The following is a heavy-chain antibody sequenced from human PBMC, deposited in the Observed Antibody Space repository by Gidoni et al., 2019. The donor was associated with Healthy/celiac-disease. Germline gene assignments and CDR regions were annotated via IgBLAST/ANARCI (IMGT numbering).Heavy chain of an antibody. CDR3: AAQPAYSSSCLGYYYYGMDV. J-gene: IGHJ6*02. D-gene: IGHD6-13*01. CDR2: ITPFNGNT. V-gene: IGHV1-45*03. Sequence: WVRQAPRQALEWMGWITPFNGNTNYAQKFQDRVTITRDRSMSTAYMELSSLRSEDTAMYYCAAQPAYSSSCLGYYYYGMDVWGQGTTVTVSS.